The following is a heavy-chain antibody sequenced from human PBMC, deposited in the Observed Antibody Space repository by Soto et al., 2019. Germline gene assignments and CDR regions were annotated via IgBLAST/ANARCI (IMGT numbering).Heavy chain of an antibody. CDR1: ESTVRRDW. D-gene: IGHD1-26*01. Sequence: EVHLVESGGGLVQTGGSLRLSCAIYESTVRRDWMNWVRQAPGKGLEWVAHINQDGSEKYYVDSVKGRFTISRDNANNFLSLQMNSLGAGDTAMYYCSGGVGDAFWGQGTLVTVSS. J-gene: IGHJ4*02. V-gene: IGHV3-7*03. CDR3: SGGVGDAF. CDR2: INQDGSEK.